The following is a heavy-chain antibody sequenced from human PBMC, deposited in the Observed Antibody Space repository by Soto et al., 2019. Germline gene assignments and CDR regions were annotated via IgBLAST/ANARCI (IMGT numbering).Heavy chain of an antibody. D-gene: IGHD2-15*01. CDR2: IYPGDSDS. V-gene: IGHV5-51*03. J-gene: IGHJ4*02. CDR1: GYSFTTYW. CDR3: ARLRSCRGGSCYGDH. Sequence: EVQLVQSGAEVKKPGESLKISCQASGYSFTTYWIGWVRQMPGKGLEWMGIIYPGDSDSRYSLSFQGQVTISVDKSTTTAYLQWSSLKASDTAMYYCARLRSCRGGSCYGDHWGQGTLVTVSS.